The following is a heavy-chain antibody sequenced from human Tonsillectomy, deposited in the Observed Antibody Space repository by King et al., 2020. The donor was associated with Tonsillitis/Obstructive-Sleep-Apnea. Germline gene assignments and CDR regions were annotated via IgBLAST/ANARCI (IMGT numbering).Heavy chain of an antibody. CDR3: ARPEYSSSWPPGY. J-gene: IGHJ4*02. CDR2: ISSSSSTI. V-gene: IGHV3-48*02. D-gene: IGHD6-13*01. CDR1: GFTFSSYS. Sequence: VQLVESGGGLVQPGGSLRLSCAASGFTFSSYSMNWVRQAPGKGLEWVSYISSSSSTIYYADSVKGRFTISRDNAKNSLYLQMNSLRDEETAVYYCARPEYSSSWPPGYWGQGTLVTVSS.